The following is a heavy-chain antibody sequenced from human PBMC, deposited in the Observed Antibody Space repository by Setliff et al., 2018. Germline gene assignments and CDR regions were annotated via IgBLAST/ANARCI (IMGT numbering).Heavy chain of an antibody. J-gene: IGHJ3*02. D-gene: IGHD3-22*01. CDR2: INPNSGGT. V-gene: IGHV1-2*04. CDR3: AREYYYDSHAFDI. CDR1: GYTFTGYY. Sequence: GASVKVSCKASGYTFTGYYMHWVRQAPGQGLEWMGWINPNSGGTNYAQKFQGWVTMTRDTSISTAYMELSRLRSDDTAVYDCAREYYYDSHAFDIWGQGTMVTVSS.